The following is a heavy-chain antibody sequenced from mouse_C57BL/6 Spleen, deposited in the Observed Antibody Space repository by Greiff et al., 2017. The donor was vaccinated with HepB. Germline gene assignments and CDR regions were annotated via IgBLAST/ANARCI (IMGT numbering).Heavy chain of an antibody. D-gene: IGHD2-4*01. CDR3: VGDYDVGGLYYAMDY. Sequence: EVQLVESGGGLVQPKGSLKLSCAASGFSFNTYAMNWVRQAPGKGLEWVARIRSKSNNYATYYADSVKDRFTISRDDSESMLYLQMNNLKTEDTAMYYCVGDYDVGGLYYAMDYWGQGTSVTVSS. CDR1: GFSFNTYA. CDR2: IRSKSNNYAT. J-gene: IGHJ4*01. V-gene: IGHV10-1*01.